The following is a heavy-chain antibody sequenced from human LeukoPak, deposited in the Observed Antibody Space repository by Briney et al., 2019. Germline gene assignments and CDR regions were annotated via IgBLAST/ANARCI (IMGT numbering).Heavy chain of an antibody. J-gene: IGHJ4*02. CDR2: IHYSGST. CDR1: GGSISSGGYY. V-gene: IGHV4-31*03. Sequence: SQTLSLTCTVSGGSISSGGYYWRWIRQHPGKGLEWIGYIHYSGSTYYNPSLKSRVTISVDTSKNQFSLKLSSVTAADTAVYYCARANIVVVPAAPDFDYWGQGTLVTVSS. CDR3: ARANIVVVPAAPDFDY. D-gene: IGHD2-2*01.